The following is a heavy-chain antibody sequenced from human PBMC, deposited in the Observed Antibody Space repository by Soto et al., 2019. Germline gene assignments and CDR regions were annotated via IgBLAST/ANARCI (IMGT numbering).Heavy chain of an antibody. D-gene: IGHD2-8*01. Sequence: SETLSLTCTVSGGSISSYYWSWIRQPPGKGLEWIGYIYYSGSTNYNPSLKSRVTISVDTSKNQFSLKLSSVTAADTAVYYCARVVSLGHLETDYWGQGTLVTVSS. CDR3: ARVVSLGHLETDY. CDR2: IYYSGST. J-gene: IGHJ4*02. V-gene: IGHV4-59*01. CDR1: GGSISSYY.